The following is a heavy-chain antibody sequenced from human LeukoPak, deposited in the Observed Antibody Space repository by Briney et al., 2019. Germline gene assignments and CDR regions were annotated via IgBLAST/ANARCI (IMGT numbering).Heavy chain of an antibody. V-gene: IGHV1-69*13. CDR2: IIPIFGTA. J-gene: IGHJ3*02. CDR3: ARVLGTMVRGANAFDI. Sequence: SVKVSCKASGGTFSSYAISWVRQAPGEGLEWMGGIIPIFGTANYAQKFQGRVTITADESTSTAYMELSSLRSEDTAVYYCARVLGTMVRGANAFDIWGQGTMVTVSS. CDR1: GGTFSSYA. D-gene: IGHD3-10*01.